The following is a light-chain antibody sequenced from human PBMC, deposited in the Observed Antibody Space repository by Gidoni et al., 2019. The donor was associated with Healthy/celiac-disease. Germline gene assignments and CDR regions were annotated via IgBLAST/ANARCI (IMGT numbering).Light chain of an antibody. V-gene: IGLV2-14*01. Sequence: QSALTQPASGSGSPGQSVTISCTGTSSDVGGYNYVSWYQQHPGKAPKLMIYSVSNRPSGVSNRFSGSKSGNTASLTISGLRPEDEADYYCSSYTSSSTLEVFGTGTKVTVL. CDR1: SSDVGGYNY. CDR2: SVS. J-gene: IGLJ1*01. CDR3: SSYTSSSTLEV.